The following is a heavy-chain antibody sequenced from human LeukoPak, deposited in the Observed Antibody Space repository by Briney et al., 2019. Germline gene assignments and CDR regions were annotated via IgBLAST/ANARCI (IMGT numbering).Heavy chain of an antibody. CDR1: GVSISSSNW. J-gene: IGHJ6*02. CDR3: ARVPFDTDSYYYYFGMDV. CDR2: VYQTGGT. Sequence: PSETLSLTCAVSGVSISSSNWWSWVRQPPGKGLEWIGEVYQTGGTNYNPSLESRVTILVDTSKNQFSLKLTSVTAADTAVYYCARVPFDTDSYYYYFGMDVWGQGTTVTVSS. V-gene: IGHV4-4*02. D-gene: IGHD2-21*02.